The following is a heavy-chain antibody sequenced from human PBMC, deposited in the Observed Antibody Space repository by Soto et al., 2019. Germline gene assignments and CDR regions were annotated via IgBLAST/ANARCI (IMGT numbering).Heavy chain of an antibody. V-gene: IGHV1-69*01. CDR3: AAELGFGKLSVV. Sequence: QVQVVQSGVEVRRPGSSVKVSCKASGDTFKNCVISWVRQAPGQGLEWMVGIIPLFGTTDFAQRCQGRLTITTDESTTTAYMELSRLRSEDTATYYCAAELGFGKLSVVWGQGTTVIVSS. CDR2: IIPLFGTT. CDR1: GDTFKNCV. J-gene: IGHJ6*01. D-gene: IGHD3-10*01.